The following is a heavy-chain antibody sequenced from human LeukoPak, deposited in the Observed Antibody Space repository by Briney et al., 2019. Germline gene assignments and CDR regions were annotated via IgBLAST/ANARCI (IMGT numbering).Heavy chain of an antibody. V-gene: IGHV3-15*01. J-gene: IGHJ3*02. CDR2: IKSKTDDGTT. Sequence: GGSLRLSCAASGCTYSKARLSWLRQPAAKGLEWVGRIKSKTDDGTTDYAAPVTVRFTISRDDSKNTLSLQTHSQRREDTAVYYCTTLLLCFSWDAFDIWGQGTMVTVSS. CDR1: GCTYSKAR. CDR3: TTLLLCFSWDAFDI. D-gene: IGHD3-10*02.